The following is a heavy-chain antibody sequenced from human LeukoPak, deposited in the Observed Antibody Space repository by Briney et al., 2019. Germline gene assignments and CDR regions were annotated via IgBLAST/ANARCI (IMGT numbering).Heavy chain of an antibody. J-gene: IGHJ5*02. CDR3: ARGGFYYGSGEINWFDP. CDR1: GGSFSSYY. Sequence: PSETLSLTCTVSGGSFSSYYWSWIRQPAGKGLEWIGRIYTSGSTNYNPSLKSRVTMSVDTSKNQFSLKLSSVTAADTAVYYCARGGFYYGSGEINWFDPWGQGTLVTVSS. D-gene: IGHD3-10*01. V-gene: IGHV4-4*07. CDR2: IYTSGST.